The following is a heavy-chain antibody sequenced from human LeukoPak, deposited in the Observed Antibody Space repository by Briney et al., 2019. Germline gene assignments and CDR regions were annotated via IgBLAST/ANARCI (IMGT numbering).Heavy chain of an antibody. CDR3: ARDLSREYSGFTHY. CDR1: GYTFTGYY. CDR2: INPNSGGT. V-gene: IGHV1-2*04. Sequence: ASVKVSCKASGYTFTGYYMHWVGQAPGQGLEWMGWINPNSGGTNYAQKFQGWVTMTRDASISTAYMELNRLRSDDTAVYYCARDLSREYSGFTHYWGQGTLVTVSS. D-gene: IGHD5-12*01. J-gene: IGHJ4*02.